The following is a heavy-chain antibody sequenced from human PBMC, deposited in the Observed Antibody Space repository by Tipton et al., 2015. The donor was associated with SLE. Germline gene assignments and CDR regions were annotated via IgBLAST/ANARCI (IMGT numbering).Heavy chain of an antibody. J-gene: IGHJ4*02. CDR1: GFIFSSYW. CDR2: ISSDGSST. V-gene: IGHV3-74*01. Sequence: GSLRLSCAASGFIFSSYWMRWVRQAPGKGLVWISRISSDGSSTSYADSVKGRFTISRDNAKNTLYLQMNSLRAEDTAVYYCASASGAAYDSGSSFAYWGQGTLVTVSS. D-gene: IGHD3-10*01. CDR3: ASASGAAYDSGSSFAY.